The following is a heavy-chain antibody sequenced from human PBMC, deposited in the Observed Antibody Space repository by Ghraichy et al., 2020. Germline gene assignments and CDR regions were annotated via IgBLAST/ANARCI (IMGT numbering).Heavy chain of an antibody. D-gene: IGHD3-22*01. Sequence: SVKVSCKASGGTFSSYAISWVRQAPGQGLEWMGGIIPIFGTANYAQKFQGRVTITADESTSTAYMELSSLRSEDTAVYYCARVARDYYDSSGFDHYYYGMDVWGQGTTVTVSS. J-gene: IGHJ6*02. CDR2: IIPIFGTA. CDR1: GGTFSSYA. CDR3: ARVARDYYDSSGFDHYYYGMDV. V-gene: IGHV1-69*13.